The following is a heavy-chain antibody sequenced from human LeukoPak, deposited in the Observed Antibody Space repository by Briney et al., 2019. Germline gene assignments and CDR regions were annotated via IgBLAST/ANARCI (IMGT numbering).Heavy chain of an antibody. D-gene: IGHD6-19*01. CDR3: ARESTSLNDGYSSGWHNWFDP. CDR1: GYTFTSYG. Sequence: GASVKVSCKASGYTFTSYGISWVRQAPGQGLEWMGWISAYNGNTNYAQKLQGRVTMTTDTSTSTAYMELRSLRSDDTAVYYCARESTSLNDGYSSGWHNWFDPWGQGTLVTVSS. CDR2: ISAYNGNT. V-gene: IGHV1-18*01. J-gene: IGHJ5*02.